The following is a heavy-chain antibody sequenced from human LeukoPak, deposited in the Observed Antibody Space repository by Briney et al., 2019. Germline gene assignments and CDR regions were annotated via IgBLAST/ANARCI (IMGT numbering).Heavy chain of an antibody. CDR3: ARDILSYGDYEENWFDP. CDR2: ISSSGSTI. D-gene: IGHD4-17*01. Sequence: KPGGSLRLSCAASGFTFSDYYMSWIRQAPGKGLEWVSYISSSGSTIYYADSVKGRFTISRDNAKNSLYLQMNSLRAEDTAVYYCARDILSYGDYEENWFDPWGQGTLVTVSS. CDR1: GFTFSDYY. V-gene: IGHV3-11*04. J-gene: IGHJ5*02.